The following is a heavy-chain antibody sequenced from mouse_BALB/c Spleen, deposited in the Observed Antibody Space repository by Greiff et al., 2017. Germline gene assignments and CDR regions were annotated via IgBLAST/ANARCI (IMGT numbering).Heavy chain of an antibody. CDR1: GYTFTSYY. CDR3: TYGYLFDY. V-gene: IGHV1S81*02. CDR2: INPSNGGT. J-gene: IGHJ2*01. Sequence: QVQLKESGAELVKPGASVKLSCKASGYTFTSYYMYWVKQRPGQGLEWIGEINPSNGGTNFNEKFKSKATLTVDKSSSTAYMQLSSLTSEDSAVYYCTYGYLFDYWGQGTTLTVSS. D-gene: IGHD2-2*01.